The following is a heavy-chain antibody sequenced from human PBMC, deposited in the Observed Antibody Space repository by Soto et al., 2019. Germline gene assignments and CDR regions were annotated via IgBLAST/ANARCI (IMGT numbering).Heavy chain of an antibody. CDR3: ARGVGYCSGGSCLGAFDI. CDR1: GFTFSSYS. CDR2: ISSSSSTI. J-gene: IGHJ3*02. V-gene: IGHV3-48*01. D-gene: IGHD2-15*01. Sequence: PGGSLRLSCAASGFTFSSYSMNWVRQAPGKGLEWVSYISSSSSTIYYADSVKGRFTISRDNAKNSLYLQMNSLRAEDTAVYYCARGVGYCSGGSCLGAFDIWGQGTMVTVSS.